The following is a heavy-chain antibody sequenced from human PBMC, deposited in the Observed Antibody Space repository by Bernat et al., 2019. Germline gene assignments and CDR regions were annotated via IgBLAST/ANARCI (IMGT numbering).Heavy chain of an antibody. V-gene: IGHV3-33*01. J-gene: IGHJ4*02. D-gene: IGHD3-22*01. CDR1: GFTFSSYG. Sequence: QVQLVESGGGVVRPGRSLRLSCAASGFTFSSYGMHWVRQAPGKGLEWVAVIWYDGSNKYYADSVKGRFTISRDNSKNTLYLQMNSLRAEDTAVYYCARDDSSGYYPDYWGQGTLVTVSS. CDR3: ARDDSSGYYPDY. CDR2: IWYDGSNK.